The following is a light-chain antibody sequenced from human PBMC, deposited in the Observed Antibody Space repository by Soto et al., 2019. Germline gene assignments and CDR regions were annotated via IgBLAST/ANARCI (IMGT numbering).Light chain of an antibody. J-gene: IGLJ1*01. Sequence: QSVLAQSPSVSAAPGQTVTISCSGGSSNIGNNYVFWYQQFPGTAPRLLIFDNDKRPSGIPDRFSGSKSDTSATLGITGLETGDEADYYCGTWDNNLSAGLFGTGTKVTVL. CDR1: SSNIGNNY. CDR3: GTWDNNLSAGL. V-gene: IGLV1-51*01. CDR2: DND.